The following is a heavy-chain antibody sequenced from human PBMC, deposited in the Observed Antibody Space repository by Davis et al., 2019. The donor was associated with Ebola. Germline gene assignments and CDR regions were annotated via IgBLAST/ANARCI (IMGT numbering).Heavy chain of an antibody. CDR1: GGSISSSSYY. D-gene: IGHD3-10*01. J-gene: IGHJ6*04. Sequence: MPSETLSLTCTVSGGSISSSSYYWGWIRQPPGKGLEWIGSIYYSGSTYYNPSLKSRVTISVDTSKNQFSLKLSSVTAADTAVYYCVREQLLRFGELLYVSYGMDVWGKGTTVTVSS. V-gene: IGHV4-39*01. CDR2: IYYSGST. CDR3: VREQLLRFGELLYVSYGMDV.